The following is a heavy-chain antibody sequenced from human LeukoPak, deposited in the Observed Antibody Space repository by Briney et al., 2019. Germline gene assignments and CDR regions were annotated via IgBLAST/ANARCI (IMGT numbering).Heavy chain of an antibody. CDR1: GYTFTNYG. J-gene: IGHJ4*02. CDR3: ARGAFNFGFGDY. V-gene: IGHV1-46*01. CDR2: INPSGGST. Sequence: ASVRVSCKASGYTFTNYGFSWVRQAPGQGLEWMGIINPSGGSTSYAQKFQGRVTMTRDMSTSTVYMELSSLRSEDTAVYYCARGAFNFGFGDYWGQGTLVTVSS. D-gene: IGHD3-16*01.